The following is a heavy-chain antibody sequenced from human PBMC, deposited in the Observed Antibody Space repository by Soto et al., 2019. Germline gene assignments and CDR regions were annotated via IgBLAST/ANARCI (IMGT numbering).Heavy chain of an antibody. CDR3: VKKSCSHTRCYTGWFFDL. CDR1: GFIFEDYD. V-gene: IGHV3-9*01. J-gene: IGHJ2*01. CDR2: ISWNSGDK. Sequence: EVQLVQSGGGLAHPGGSLRLSCEASGFIFEDYDMHWVRQPPGKGLQWVSGISWNSGDKDYGDSVKGRFTFSRDNAKNSLDLQMSSLRVEDTATYYCVKKSCSHTRCYTGWFFDLWGRGTLVTVSS. D-gene: IGHD2-15*01.